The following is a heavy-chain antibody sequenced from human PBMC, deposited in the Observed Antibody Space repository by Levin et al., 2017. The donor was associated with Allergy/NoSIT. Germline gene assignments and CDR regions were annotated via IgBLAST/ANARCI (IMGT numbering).Heavy chain of an antibody. Sequence: GGSLRLSCAASGFTFSTYWMGWVRQTPGKGLEWVANVKLDGSEKYYVDSVKGRFTISRDNAKNSLYLQMNSLKAEDTAVYYCVRGGDSSGWYAVYFYYMDVWGKGTTVTVSS. CDR3: VRGGDSSGWYAVYFYYMDV. D-gene: IGHD6-19*01. CDR2: VKLDGSEK. CDR1: GFTFSTYW. J-gene: IGHJ6*03. V-gene: IGHV3-7*01.